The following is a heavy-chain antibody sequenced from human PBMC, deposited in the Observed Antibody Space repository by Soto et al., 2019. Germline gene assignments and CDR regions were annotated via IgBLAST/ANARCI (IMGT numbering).Heavy chain of an antibody. CDR1: GGSISSYY. CDR2: IYYSGST. J-gene: IGHJ4*02. Sequence: QVQLQESGPGLVKPSETLSLTCTVSGGSISSYYWSWIRQPPGKGLEWIGYIYYSGSTNYNPSLTSRVTISVDTSKNQFSLKLSSVTAADTAVYYCARGVLYYGSGSSFDYWGQGTLVTVSS. D-gene: IGHD3-10*01. CDR3: ARGVLYYGSGSSFDY. V-gene: IGHV4-59*01.